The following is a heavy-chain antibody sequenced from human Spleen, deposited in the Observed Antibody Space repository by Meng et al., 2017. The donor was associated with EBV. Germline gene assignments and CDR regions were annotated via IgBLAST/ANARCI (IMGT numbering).Heavy chain of an antibody. D-gene: IGHD3-16*02. V-gene: IGHV4-61*01. CDR2: IYYSVNT. Sequence: QGHLKESGPGLVQPSETLSLTCTVSGGSVSSASYSWSWIRQPPGKGLEWIGYIYYSVNTSYNPSLRSRVTISVDTSRNLFSLKLSSVTAADTAVYYCARMGSYRYIDYWGQGSLVTVSS. CDR3: ARMGSYRYIDY. CDR1: GGSVSSASYS. J-gene: IGHJ4*02.